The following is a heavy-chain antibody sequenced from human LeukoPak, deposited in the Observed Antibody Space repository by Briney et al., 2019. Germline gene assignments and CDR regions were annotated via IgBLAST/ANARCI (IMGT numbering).Heavy chain of an antibody. CDR2: INHSGST. D-gene: IGHD6-13*01. J-gene: IGHJ4*02. CDR1: GGSFSGYY. Sequence: SETLSLACAVYGGSFSGYYWSWIRQPPGKGLEWIGEINHSGSTNYNPSLKSRVTISVDTSKDQFSLKLSSVTAADTAVYYCARGGRIAAAGTGYFDYWGQGTLVAVSS. V-gene: IGHV4-34*01. CDR3: ARGGRIAAAGTGYFDY.